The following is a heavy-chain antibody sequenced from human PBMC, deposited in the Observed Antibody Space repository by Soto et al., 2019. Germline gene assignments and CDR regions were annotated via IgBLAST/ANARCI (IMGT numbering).Heavy chain of an antibody. CDR1: GFTFTSYG. V-gene: IGHV3-30*03. CDR2: ISYDGGLQ. Sequence: QAHLVESGGGVVQPGRSLRLSCAASGFTFTSYGMHWVRQAPGTRLEWVAVISYDGGLQNYADSVKGRFTISRDNSKNMVLLPMNSLRAEDTAVYYCVSDRGYGHASVPYSWGQGTLVSVSS. J-gene: IGHJ4*02. D-gene: IGHD5-18*01. CDR3: VSDRGYGHASVPYS.